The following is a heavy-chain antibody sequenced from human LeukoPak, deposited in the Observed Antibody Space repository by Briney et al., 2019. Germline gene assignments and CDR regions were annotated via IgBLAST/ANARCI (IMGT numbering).Heavy chain of an antibody. Sequence: SETLSLTCAVYGGSFSSYYWGWILQPPGKGLEWIGSIYYSGSTYYNPSLKSRVTISVDTSKNQFSLKLSSVTAADTAVYYCARHPEATRFDPWGQGTLVTVSS. J-gene: IGHJ5*02. V-gene: IGHV4-39*01. D-gene: IGHD1-14*01. CDR3: ARHPEATRFDP. CDR2: IYYSGST. CDR1: GGSFSSYY.